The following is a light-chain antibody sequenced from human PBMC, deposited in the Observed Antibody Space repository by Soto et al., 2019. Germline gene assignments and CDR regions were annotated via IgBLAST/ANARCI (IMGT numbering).Light chain of an antibody. CDR2: GAS. V-gene: IGKV3-20*01. CDR3: QQYAIATRT. Sequence: EIVLTQSPGTLSLSPGERATLSCRASQSVSNNYLAWYQQKPGQAPRLVIYGASNRDTGIPERFGGSGAGTECTRTISRLEPEDFEVYYCQQYAIATRTFGQGTKVDIK. J-gene: IGKJ1*01. CDR1: QSVSNNY.